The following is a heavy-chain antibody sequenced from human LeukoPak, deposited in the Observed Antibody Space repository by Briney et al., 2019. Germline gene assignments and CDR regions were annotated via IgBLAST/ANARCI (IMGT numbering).Heavy chain of an antibody. CDR3: AREGYSRQFDY. D-gene: IGHD6-13*01. CDR1: GGSISSSSYY. CDR2: IYYSGST. Sequence: SETLSLTCTVSGGSISSSSYYWGWIRQSPGTGLEWIGSIYYSGSTYYNPSLKSRVTISVDTSKNQFSLKLSSVTAADTAVYYCAREGYSRQFDYWGQGTLVTVSS. J-gene: IGHJ4*02. V-gene: IGHV4-39*07.